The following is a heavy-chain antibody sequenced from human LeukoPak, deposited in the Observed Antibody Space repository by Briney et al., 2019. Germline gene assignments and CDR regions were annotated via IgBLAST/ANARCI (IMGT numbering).Heavy chain of an antibody. CDR3: ARDNWNDGGTHAFDI. J-gene: IGHJ3*02. V-gene: IGHV1-69*05. D-gene: IGHD1-1*01. CDR1: GGTFSSYA. CDR2: IIPIFGTA. Sequence: SVKVSCKASGGTFSSYAISWVRQAPGQGLEWMGGIIPIFGTANYAQKFQGRVTITTDESTSTAYMELSSLRSEDTAVYYCARDNWNDGGTHAFDIWGQGTMVTVSS.